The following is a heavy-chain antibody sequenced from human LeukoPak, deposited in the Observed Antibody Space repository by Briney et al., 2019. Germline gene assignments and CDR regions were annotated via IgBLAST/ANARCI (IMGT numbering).Heavy chain of an antibody. CDR2: ISLSGRT. Sequence: SETLSLTCDVSGGSISRTNWWSWVRQSPGQGREWIGEISLSGRTNYNPSLQSRVTMSLDESKNQLSLDLASVTAADTAVYYCSRESGAFSPFGYWGQGTLVTVHS. V-gene: IGHV4-4*02. CDR3: SRESGAFSPFGY. CDR1: GGSISRTNW. J-gene: IGHJ4*02. D-gene: IGHD1-26*01.